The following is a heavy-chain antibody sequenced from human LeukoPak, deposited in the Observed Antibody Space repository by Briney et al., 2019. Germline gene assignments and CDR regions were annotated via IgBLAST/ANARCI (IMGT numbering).Heavy chain of an antibody. D-gene: IGHD3-22*01. CDR3: AREADSSGYYYVNYYYYYGMDV. CDR2: ISSNGGST. V-gene: IGHV3-64*01. J-gene: IGHJ6*02. CDR1: GFTFSSYA. Sequence: GGSLRLSCAASGFTFSSYAMHWVRQAPGKGLEYASAISSNGGSTYYANSVKGRFTISRDNSKNTLYLQMGSLRAEDMAVYYCAREADSSGYYYVNYYYYYGMDVWGQGTTVTVSS.